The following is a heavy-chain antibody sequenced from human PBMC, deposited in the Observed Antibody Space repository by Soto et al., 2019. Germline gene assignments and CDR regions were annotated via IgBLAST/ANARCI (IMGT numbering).Heavy chain of an antibody. J-gene: IGHJ6*02. CDR3: ARHRAYGDYGYYYGMDV. CDR2: IYYSGST. D-gene: IGHD4-17*01. Sequence: PSETLSLTCIVSGGSISSGAYYWSWIRQPPGKGLEWIGYIYYSGSTYYNPSLMRRGTISVDTSKNQFSLNLRSVTAADTAVYYCARHRAYGDYGYYYGMDVWGQGTTVTVS. CDR1: GGSISSGAYY. V-gene: IGHV4-30-4*01.